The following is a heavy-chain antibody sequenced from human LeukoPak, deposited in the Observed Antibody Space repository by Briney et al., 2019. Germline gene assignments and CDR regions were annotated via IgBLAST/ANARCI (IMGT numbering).Heavy chain of an antibody. CDR2: IYSGGYT. J-gene: IGHJ4*02. D-gene: IGHD4-23*01. CDR3: ARNRMTSNSYYFDY. Sequence: PGGSLRLSCAASGFTVGSNYMSWVRQAPGKGLEWVSVIYSGGYTYYGDSVKGRFTISRDNSKNTLYLQMNSLRVEDTAVYYCARNRMTSNSYYFDYWGQGTLVTVSS. CDR1: GFTVGSNY. V-gene: IGHV3-66*01.